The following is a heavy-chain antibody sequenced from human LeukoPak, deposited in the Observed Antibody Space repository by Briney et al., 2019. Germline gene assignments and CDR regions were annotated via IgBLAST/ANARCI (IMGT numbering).Heavy chain of an antibody. CDR1: GFTFSSYA. J-gene: IGHJ4*02. CDR2: ISYDGSNK. Sequence: GGSLRLSCAASGFTFSSYAMHWVRQAPGKGLEWVAVISYDGSNKYYADSVKGRFTISRDNSKNTLYLQMNSLRAEDAAVYYCARDYQEQWLVSSYFDYWGQGTLVTVSS. CDR3: ARDYQEQWLVSSYFDY. V-gene: IGHV3-30-3*01. D-gene: IGHD6-19*01.